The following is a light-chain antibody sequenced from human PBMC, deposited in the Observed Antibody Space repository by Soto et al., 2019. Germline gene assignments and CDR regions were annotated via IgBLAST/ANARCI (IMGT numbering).Light chain of an antibody. CDR3: QQYNSYSPLT. CDR2: DAS. Sequence: DIQMTQSPSPLSASVGDRVTITCRASQSISSWLAWYQQKPGKAPKLLIYDASSLESGAPARFSGRSSGTECTLTISSLQPDDFATYYCQQYNSYSPLTFGGGPKVEIK. V-gene: IGKV1-5*01. CDR1: QSISSW. J-gene: IGKJ4*01.